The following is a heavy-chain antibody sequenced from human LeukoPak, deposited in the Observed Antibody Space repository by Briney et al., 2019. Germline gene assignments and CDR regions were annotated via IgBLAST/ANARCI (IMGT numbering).Heavy chain of an antibody. CDR2: IYYSGTT. Sequence: SETLSLTCTVSGGSISTYYWNWIRQPPGKGLEWIGYIYYSGTTNYNPSLKSRVSMSVDTSKNQFSLKLSSVTAADTAVYYCARQCYDYVWGSYRYRTSYFDYWGQGTLVTVSS. J-gene: IGHJ4*02. V-gene: IGHV4-59*08. D-gene: IGHD3-16*02. CDR3: ARQCYDYVWGSYRYRTSYFDY. CDR1: GGSISTYY.